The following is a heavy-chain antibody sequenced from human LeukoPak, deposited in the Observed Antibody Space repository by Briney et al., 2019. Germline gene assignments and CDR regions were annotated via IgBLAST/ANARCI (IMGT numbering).Heavy chain of an antibody. CDR3: ARHRSGSYSH. D-gene: IGHD1-26*01. Sequence: SETLSLTCAVSGASVVSGGYYWTWVRQHPGKGLEWIGHMYYSVSTDYNPSLKSRLTISEDTAKNQFSLKLSSVTAADTAVYYCARHRSGSYSHWGQGILVTVSS. J-gene: IGHJ4*02. CDR1: GASVVSGGYY. V-gene: IGHV4-31*11. CDR2: MYYSVST.